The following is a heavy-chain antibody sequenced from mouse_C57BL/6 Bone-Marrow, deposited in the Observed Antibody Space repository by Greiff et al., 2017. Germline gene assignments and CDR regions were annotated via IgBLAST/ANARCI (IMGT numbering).Heavy chain of an antibody. Sequence: QVQLQQSGAELARPGASVKLSCKASGYTFTSYGISWVKQRTGQGLEWIGEIYPRSGNTSYNEKFKGKATLTADKSSSTAYMELRSLTSEDSAVYFCARVRTVVSDYWGQGTTLTVSS. CDR2: IYPRSGNT. D-gene: IGHD1-1*01. CDR3: ARVRTVVSDY. J-gene: IGHJ2*01. CDR1: GYTFTSYG. V-gene: IGHV1-81*01.